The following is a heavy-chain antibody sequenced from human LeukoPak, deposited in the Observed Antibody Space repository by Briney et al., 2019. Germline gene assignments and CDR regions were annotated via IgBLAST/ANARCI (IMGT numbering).Heavy chain of an antibody. V-gene: IGHV4-59*04. J-gene: IGHJ4*02. CDR2: IYHSGST. Sequence: SETLSLTCTVSGGSISSYYWSWIRQPPGKGLEWIGYIYHSGSTYYNPSLKSRVTISVDRSKNQFSLKLSSVTAADTAVYYCAAEDYYDSSGFDYWGQGTLVTVSS. CDR3: AAEDYYDSSGFDY. CDR1: GGSISSYY. D-gene: IGHD3-22*01.